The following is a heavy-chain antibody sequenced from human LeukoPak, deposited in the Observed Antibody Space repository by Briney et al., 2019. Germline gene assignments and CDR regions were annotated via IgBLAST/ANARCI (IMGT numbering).Heavy chain of an antibody. CDR1: GFTFSNAW. D-gene: IGHD6-19*01. V-gene: IGHV3-11*04. J-gene: IGHJ6*03. CDR2: INGPASNI. Sequence: GGSLRLSCAASGFTFSNAWMSWVRQAPGKGLEWVSYINGPASNIFYADSVKGRFTISRDNAKNSLYLQMNSLRVEDTAVYYCATTLSGWSPPQTSYYSYYMDVWGKGTTVTISS. CDR3: ATTLSGWSPPQTSYYSYYMDV.